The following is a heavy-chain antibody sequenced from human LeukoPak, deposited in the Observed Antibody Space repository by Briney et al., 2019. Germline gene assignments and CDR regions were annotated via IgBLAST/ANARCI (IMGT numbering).Heavy chain of an antibody. Sequence: KPSETLSLTCTVSGGSISSSSYYWGWIRQPPGKGLEWIGSIYYSGSTYYNPSLKSRVTISVDTSKNQFSLKLSSVTAADTAVYYCARDVWLARGHDYWGQGTLVTVSS. CDR1: GGSISSSSYY. D-gene: IGHD6-19*01. CDR3: ARDVWLARGHDY. V-gene: IGHV4-39*07. CDR2: IYYSGST. J-gene: IGHJ4*02.